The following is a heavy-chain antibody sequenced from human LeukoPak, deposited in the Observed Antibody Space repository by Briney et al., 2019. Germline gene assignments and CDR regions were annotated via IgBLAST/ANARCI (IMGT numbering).Heavy chain of an antibody. V-gene: IGHV3-48*03. Sequence: PGGSLRLSCAASGFTFSNSAMTWVRQAPGKGLEWASYISSSGSTIYYADSVKGRFTISRDNAKNSLYLQMNSLRAEDTAVYYCAELGITMIGGVWGKGTTVTISS. D-gene: IGHD3-10*02. CDR2: ISSSGSTI. CDR3: AELGITMIGGV. J-gene: IGHJ6*04. CDR1: GFTFSNSA.